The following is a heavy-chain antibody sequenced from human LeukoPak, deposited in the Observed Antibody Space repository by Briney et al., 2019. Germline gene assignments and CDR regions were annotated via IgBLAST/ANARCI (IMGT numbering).Heavy chain of an antibody. Sequence: SETLSLTCTVSGGSISTSGYYWSWIRQPPGKGLEWIGYIYYSGDTYYNPSLPSLKSRVTISVDRSRNQFSLKLNSVTAADTAVYYCAREKYDTSPDYWGQGTLVTVSS. V-gene: IGHV4-30-2*01. D-gene: IGHD2/OR15-2a*01. J-gene: IGHJ4*02. CDR2: IYYSGDT. CDR3: AREKYDTSPDY. CDR1: GGSISTSGYY.